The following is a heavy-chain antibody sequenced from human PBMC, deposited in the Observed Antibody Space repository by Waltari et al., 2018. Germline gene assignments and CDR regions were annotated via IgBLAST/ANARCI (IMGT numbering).Heavy chain of an antibody. J-gene: IGHJ4*02. D-gene: IGHD3-3*01. CDR2: IYYSGST. CDR3: ARQGENDFWSGYHFDY. CDR1: GGPISVSSYY. Sequence: QLQLQESGPGLVKPSETLSLTCTVSGGPISVSSYYWGWIRQPPGKGLEWIGSIYYSGSTYYNPSLKSRVTISVDTSKNQFSLKLSSVTAADTAVYYCARQGENDFWSGYHFDYWGQGTLVTVSS. V-gene: IGHV4-39*01.